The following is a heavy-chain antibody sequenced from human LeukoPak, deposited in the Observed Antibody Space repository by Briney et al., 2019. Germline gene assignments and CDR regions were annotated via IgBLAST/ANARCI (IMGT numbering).Heavy chain of an antibody. Sequence: ASVKVSCKASGGTFSSYAISWVRQAPGQGLEWMGGIIPIFGTANYAQNFQGRVTITTDESTSTAYMELSSLRSEDTAVYYCARSGYCNRGVCYSYWFDPWGQGTLVTVSS. V-gene: IGHV1-69*05. CDR2: IIPIFGTA. CDR1: GGTFSSYA. J-gene: IGHJ5*02. CDR3: ARSGYCNRGVCYSYWFDP. D-gene: IGHD2-8*02.